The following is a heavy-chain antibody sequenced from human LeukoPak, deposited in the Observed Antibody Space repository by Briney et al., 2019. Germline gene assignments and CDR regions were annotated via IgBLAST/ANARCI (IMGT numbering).Heavy chain of an antibody. CDR1: GFDFTTYA. CDR2: ISGSGRST. Sequence: PGGSLRLSCAASGFDFTTYAMSWVRQAPGKGLEWISVISGSGRSTYYADSVKGRFTIARDNSKNTVFLQMNSLRVEDTALYYCAKDFLVSSFHCSSASCYVNMDVWGQGTTVTVSS. J-gene: IGHJ6*02. D-gene: IGHD2-2*01. CDR3: AKDFLVSSFHCSSASCYVNMDV. V-gene: IGHV3-23*01.